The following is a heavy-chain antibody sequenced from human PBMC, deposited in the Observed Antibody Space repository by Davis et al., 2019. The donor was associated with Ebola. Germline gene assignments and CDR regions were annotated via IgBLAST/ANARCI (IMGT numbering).Heavy chain of an antibody. CDR1: GGSISSYY. CDR3: ARYPHAFDI. V-gene: IGHV4-59*08. J-gene: IGHJ3*02. Sequence: MPSETLSLTCAVSGGSISSYYWSWIRQPPGKGLEWIGYVYYSGSTNYNPSLKSRLTISVDTSKNQFSLKLSSVTAADTAMYYCARYPHAFDIWGQGTMVTVSS. CDR2: VYYSGST.